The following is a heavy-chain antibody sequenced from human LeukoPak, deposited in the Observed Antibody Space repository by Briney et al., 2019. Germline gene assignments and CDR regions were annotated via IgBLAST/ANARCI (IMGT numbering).Heavy chain of an antibody. CDR1: GGSISSYY. Sequence: SETLSLTCSVSGGSISSYYRFWIRQPPGKGLEWIGSVFHSGNTNYNPSLKSRVTISADTSKNQFSLKLSSVTAADTAVYYCASSDIVTGTTYYFDYWGQGTLITVSS. J-gene: IGHJ4*02. V-gene: IGHV4-59*01. CDR2: VFHSGNT. D-gene: IGHD1-14*01. CDR3: ASSDIVTGTTYYFDY.